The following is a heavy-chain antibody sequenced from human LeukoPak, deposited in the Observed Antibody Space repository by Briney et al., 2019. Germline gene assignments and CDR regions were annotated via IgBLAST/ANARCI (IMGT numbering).Heavy chain of an antibody. CDR1: GASIDNGSYY. Sequence: SETLSLTCAVSGASIDNGSYYWDWIRQPPGKGLEWIGSISYDGSAYYKSSLKSRVLISVDTSKNQFSLIMTSATAADTAVYFCARDRSTGNSFFDSWGQGILVTVSA. CDR3: ARDRSTGNSFFDS. V-gene: IGHV4-39*07. CDR2: ISYDGSA. J-gene: IGHJ4*02. D-gene: IGHD5-18*01.